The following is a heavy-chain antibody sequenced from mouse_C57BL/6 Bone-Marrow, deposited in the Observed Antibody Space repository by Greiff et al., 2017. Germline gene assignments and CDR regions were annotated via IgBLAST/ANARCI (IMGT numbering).Heavy chain of an antibody. J-gene: IGHJ1*03. CDR3: TTATVVPYWYFDV. Sequence: VQLKQSGAELVRPGASVKLSCTASGFNIKDDYMHWVKQRPEQGLEWIGWIDPENGDTEYASKFQGKATITADTSSNTAYLQLSSLTSEDTAVYYCTTATVVPYWYFDVGGRGTTATVSS. CDR2: IDPENGDT. V-gene: IGHV14-4*01. D-gene: IGHD1-1*01. CDR1: GFNIKDDY.